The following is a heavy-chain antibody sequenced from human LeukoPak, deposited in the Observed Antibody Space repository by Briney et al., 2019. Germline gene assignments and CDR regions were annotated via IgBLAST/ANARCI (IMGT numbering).Heavy chain of an antibody. Sequence: GGSLRLSCAASGFTFSSYEMNWVRQAPGKGLEWVSYISSSGSTIYYADSVKGRFTISRDNAKNSLYLQVNSLRAEDTAVYYCARDLGGDFDYWGQGTLVTVSS. CDR2: ISSSGSTI. J-gene: IGHJ4*02. D-gene: IGHD1-26*01. V-gene: IGHV3-48*03. CDR3: ARDLGGDFDY. CDR1: GFTFSSYE.